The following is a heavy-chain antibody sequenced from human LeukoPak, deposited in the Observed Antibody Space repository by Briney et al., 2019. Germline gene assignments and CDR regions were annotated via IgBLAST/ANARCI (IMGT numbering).Heavy chain of an antibody. CDR2: ISAYNGNT. CDR1: GYTFTSYG. CDR3: ARYGSGSYYKYGMDV. J-gene: IGHJ6*02. V-gene: IGHV1-18*01. D-gene: IGHD3-10*01. Sequence: ASVKVSCKASGYTFTSYGISWVRQAPGQGLEWMGWISAYNGNTNYAQKLQGRVTMTTDTSTSTAYMELRSLRSDDTAVYCCARYGSGSYYKYGMDVWGQGTTVTVSS.